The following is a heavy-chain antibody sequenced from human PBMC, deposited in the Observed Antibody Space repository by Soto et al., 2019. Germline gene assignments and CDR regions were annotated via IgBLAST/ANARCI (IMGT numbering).Heavy chain of an antibody. CDR1: GATFSSYI. V-gene: IGHV1-69*08. CDR2: VIPVLTTT. Sequence: QVQLVQSGAEVKKPGSSVRVSCRSSGATFSSYIVNWLRLAPGRGLEWMGRVIPVLTTTDYAQNFRGRVTISAERSTNTVYLDLSSLRSDDTAVYYCARRRYCGYDCYHKHYYGMDVWGQGSLVTVAS. J-gene: IGHJ6*02. D-gene: IGHD2-21*02. CDR3: ARRRYCGYDCYHKHYYGMDV.